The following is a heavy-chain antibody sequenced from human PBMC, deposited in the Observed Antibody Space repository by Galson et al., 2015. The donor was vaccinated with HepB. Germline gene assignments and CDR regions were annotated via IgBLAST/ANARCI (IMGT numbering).Heavy chain of an antibody. V-gene: IGHV1-69*13. CDR3: ARGPAMVPHFDY. D-gene: IGHD5-18*01. CDR1: GGTFSSYA. J-gene: IGHJ4*02. Sequence: SVKVSCKASGGTFSSYAISWVRQAPGQGLEWMGGIIPIFGTANYAQKFQGRVTITADESTSTAYMELSSLRSEDTALYYCARGPAMVPHFDYWGQGTLVTGSS. CDR2: IIPIFGTA.